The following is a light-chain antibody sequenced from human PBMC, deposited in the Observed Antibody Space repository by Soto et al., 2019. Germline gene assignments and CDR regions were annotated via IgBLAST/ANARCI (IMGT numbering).Light chain of an antibody. J-gene: IGKJ1*01. Sequence: DIQMTQSPPTLSASVGDRVTITCRASQSIRHYLAWYQQMPGKAPKLLIYGASTLQSGVPSRLSGSGSGTEFTLHITSLQPDDFGTYFCQHHNSYSQTFGQGTKVEIK. CDR1: QSIRHY. CDR3: QHHNSYSQT. V-gene: IGKV1-5*01. CDR2: GAS.